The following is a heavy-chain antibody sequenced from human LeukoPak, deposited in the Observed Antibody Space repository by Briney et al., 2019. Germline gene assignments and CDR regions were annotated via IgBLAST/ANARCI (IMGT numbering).Heavy chain of an antibody. V-gene: IGHV3-30*04. CDR3: ARDPFGGTHLIHGYNPNFDY. J-gene: IGHJ4*02. CDR2: ISYDGSNK. D-gene: IGHD5-24*01. Sequence: GGSLRLSCAASGFTFSTYTMHWVRQTPGKGLEWVAVISYDGSNKYYADSVKGRFTISRDNSKNTLYPQMNSLRAEDTAVYYCARDPFGGTHLIHGYNPNFDYWGQGTLVTVSS. CDR1: GFTFSTYT.